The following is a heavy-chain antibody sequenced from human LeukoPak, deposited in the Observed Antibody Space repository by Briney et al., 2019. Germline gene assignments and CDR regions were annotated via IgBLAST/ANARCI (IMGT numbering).Heavy chain of an antibody. D-gene: IGHD6-19*01. CDR3: ARDRGSGWYTDAFEI. J-gene: IGHJ3*02. V-gene: IGHV1-18*01. CDR2: ISAYNGNT. Sequence: ASVKVSCKASGYTFTSYGISWVRQAPGQGLEWMGWISAYNGNTNYAQKLQGRVTMTTDTSTSTAYMELRSLRSDDTAVYYCARDRGSGWYTDAFEIWGQGTMVTVSS. CDR1: GYTFTSYG.